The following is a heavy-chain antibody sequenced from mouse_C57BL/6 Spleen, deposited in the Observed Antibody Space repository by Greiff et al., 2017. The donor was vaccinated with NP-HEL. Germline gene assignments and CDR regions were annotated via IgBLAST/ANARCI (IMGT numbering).Heavy chain of an antibody. Sequence: QVQLQQSGAELVRPGTSVKVSCKASGYAFTNYLLEWVKQRPGQGLEWIGVINPGSGGTNYNEKFKGKATLTADKSSSTAYMQLSSLTSEDSAVYFCARENRDAMDYWGQGTSVTVSS. CDR3: ARENRDAMDY. CDR2: INPGSGGT. V-gene: IGHV1-54*01. J-gene: IGHJ4*01. CDR1: GYAFTNYL.